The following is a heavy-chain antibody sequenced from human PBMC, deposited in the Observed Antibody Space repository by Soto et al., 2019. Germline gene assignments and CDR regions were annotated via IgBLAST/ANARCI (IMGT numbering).Heavy chain of an antibody. D-gene: IGHD6-13*01. CDR3: ARESSSSCHDY. J-gene: IGHJ4*02. Sequence: QVQLVQSGAEVKKPGASVKVSCKASGYTFTSYGISWVRQAPGQGLEWMGWISAYNGNTNYAQKIKGRVNMTTDTSTSTGYMELRSLRSDDTAVYYCARESSSSCHDYWGQGTLVTVSS. CDR1: GYTFTSYG. CDR2: ISAYNGNT. V-gene: IGHV1-18*01.